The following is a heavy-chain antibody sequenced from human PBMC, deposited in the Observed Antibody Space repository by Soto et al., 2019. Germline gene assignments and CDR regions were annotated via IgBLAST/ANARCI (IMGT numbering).Heavy chain of an antibody. CDR1: GFTFSNYA. CDR2: ISDNGANT. V-gene: IGHV3-23*01. Sequence: GGSLRLSCIASGFTFSNYAMSWVRQAPGKGLEWVSTISDNGANTFIGDSMKDHFDISRDNSKNTVFLHLSTVRAEDTAVYHCPRVHLVAGSAFYCAMDVWGPGTAVTVSS. CDR3: PRVHLVAGSAFYCAMDV. D-gene: IGHD6-6*01. J-gene: IGHJ6*02.